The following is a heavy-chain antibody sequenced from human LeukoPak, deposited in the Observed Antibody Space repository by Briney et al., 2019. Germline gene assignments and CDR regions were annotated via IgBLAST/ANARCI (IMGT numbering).Heavy chain of an antibody. CDR2: INPNSGGT. J-gene: IGHJ4*02. Sequence: GASVKVSCKASGYTSTGYYMHWVRQAPGQGLEWMGWINPNSGGTNYAQKFQGRVTMTRDTSISTAYMELRSLRSDDTAVYYCARGLTDYYLDYWGQGTLVTVSS. D-gene: IGHD3-9*01. CDR1: GYTSTGYY. CDR3: ARGLTDYYLDY. V-gene: IGHV1-2*02.